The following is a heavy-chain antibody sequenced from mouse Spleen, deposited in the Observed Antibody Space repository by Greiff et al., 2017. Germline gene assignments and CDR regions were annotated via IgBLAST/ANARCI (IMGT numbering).Heavy chain of an antibody. CDR2: ISSGGSYT. Sequence: EVKLLESGGDLVKPGGSLKLSCAASGFTFSSYGMSWVRQTPDKRLEWVATISSGGSYTYYPDSVKGRFTISRDNAKNTLYLQMSSLKSEDTAMYYCAREGNYYGSSNYFDYWGQGTTLTVSS. CDR1: GFTFSSYG. D-gene: IGHD1-1*01. V-gene: IGHV5-6*02. CDR3: AREGNYYGSSNYFDY. J-gene: IGHJ2*01.